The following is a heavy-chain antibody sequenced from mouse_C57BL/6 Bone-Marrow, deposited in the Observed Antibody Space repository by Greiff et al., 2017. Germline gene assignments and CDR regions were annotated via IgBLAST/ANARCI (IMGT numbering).Heavy chain of an antibody. Sequence: EVQLQQSGAELVRPGASVKLSCTASGFNIKDDYMHWVKQRPEQGLEWIGWIDPENGDTEYASKFQGKATITADTSSNTAYLQLSSLTSEDTAVYYCTKITYYGSSYVGFAYWGQGTLVTVSA. V-gene: IGHV14-4*01. CDR3: TKITYYGSSYVGFAY. D-gene: IGHD1-1*01. CDR1: GFNIKDDY. CDR2: IDPENGDT. J-gene: IGHJ3*01.